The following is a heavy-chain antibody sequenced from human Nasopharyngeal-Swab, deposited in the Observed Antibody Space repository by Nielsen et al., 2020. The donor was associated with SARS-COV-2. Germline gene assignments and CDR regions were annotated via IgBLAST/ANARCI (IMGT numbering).Heavy chain of an antibody. CDR1: GYTFTSSD. V-gene: IGHV1-69*06. J-gene: IGHJ6*02. CDR2: IIPIFGTA. D-gene: IGHD2-2*01. CDR3: ARDAGCSSTSCYYYYGMDV. Sequence: SVKVSCKASGYTFTSSDINWVRQAPGQGLEWMGGIIPIFGTANYAQKFQGRVTITADKSTSTAYMELSSLRSEDTAVYYCARDAGCSSTSCYYYYGMDVWGQGTTVTVSS.